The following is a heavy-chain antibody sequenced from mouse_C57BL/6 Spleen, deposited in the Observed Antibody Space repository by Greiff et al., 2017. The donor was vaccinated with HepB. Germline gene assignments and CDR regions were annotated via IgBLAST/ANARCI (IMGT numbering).Heavy chain of an antibody. D-gene: IGHD2-2*01. V-gene: IGHV1-62-2*01. Sequence: QVQLKQSGAELVKPGASVKLSCKASGYTFTEYTIHWVKQRSGQGLEWIGWFYPGSGSIKYNEKFKDKATLTADKSSSTVYMELSRLTSEDSAVYFCARHEGGIYYGYDDYAMDYWGQGTPVTVSS. CDR1: GYTFTEYT. J-gene: IGHJ4*01. CDR2: FYPGSGSI. CDR3: ARHEGGIYYGYDDYAMDY.